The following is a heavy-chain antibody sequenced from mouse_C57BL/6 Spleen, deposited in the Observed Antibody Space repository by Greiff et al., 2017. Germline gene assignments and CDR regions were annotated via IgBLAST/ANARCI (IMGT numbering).Heavy chain of an antibody. CDR3: ARDYYYGSSLYAMDY. Sequence: VKLMESGAELARPGASVKLSCKASGYTFTSYGISWVKQRTGQGLEWIGEIYPRSGNTYYNEKFKGKATLTADKSSSTAYMELRSLTSEDSAVYFCARDYYYGSSLYAMDYWGQGTSDTASS. J-gene: IGHJ4*01. V-gene: IGHV1-81*01. D-gene: IGHD1-1*01. CDR1: GYTFTSYG. CDR2: IYPRSGNT.